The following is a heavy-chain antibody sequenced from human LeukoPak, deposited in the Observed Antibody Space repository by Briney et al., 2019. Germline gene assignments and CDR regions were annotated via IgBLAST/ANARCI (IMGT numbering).Heavy chain of an antibody. V-gene: IGHV1-2*02. D-gene: IGHD3-10*01. CDR3: ASPPLYYYTSGNNYYFDY. CDR1: GYTFTGYY. CDR2: INPNSGGT. J-gene: IGHJ4*02. Sequence: ASVKVSCKASGYTFTGYYMHWVRQAPGQGLEWMGWINPNSGGTNYAQKFQGRVTMTRDTSINTAYMELSRLRSDDTAVYYCASPPLYYYTSGNNYYFDYWGQGTLVTVSS.